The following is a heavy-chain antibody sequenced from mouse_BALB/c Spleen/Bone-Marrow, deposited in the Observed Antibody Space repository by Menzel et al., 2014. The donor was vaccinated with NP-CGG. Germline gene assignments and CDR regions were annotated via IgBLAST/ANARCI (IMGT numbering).Heavy chain of an antibody. Sequence: VQLQQSGPELVRPGVSVQISCQGSGYTFTDYAMHWVKRIHAKSLECIVLISTFSGNTNYNQKFKVKATMTVDKSSSTAYMELARLTSEESAKYYGARGDYRYDETMDDRGQGT. CDR3: ARGDYRYDETMDD. D-gene: IGHD2-14*01. CDR1: GYTFTDYA. CDR2: ISTFSGNT. V-gene: IGHV1-67*01. J-gene: IGHJ4*01.